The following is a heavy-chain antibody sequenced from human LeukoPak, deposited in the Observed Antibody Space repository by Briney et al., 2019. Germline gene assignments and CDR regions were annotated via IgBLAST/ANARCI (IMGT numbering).Heavy chain of an antibody. J-gene: IGHJ5*02. CDR1: GYSINNGSF. V-gene: IGHV4-38-2*01. D-gene: IGHD3-3*01. CDR2: IYHSGNT. CDR3: ARGYYDFWSGYYTPNWFDP. Sequence: SETLSLTCAVSGYSINNGSFWGWIRQPPGKGLEWIGNIYHSGNTYYNPSLKSRVTISVDTSKNQFSLKLSSVTAADTAVYYCARGYYDFWSGYYTPNWFDPWGQGTLVTVSS.